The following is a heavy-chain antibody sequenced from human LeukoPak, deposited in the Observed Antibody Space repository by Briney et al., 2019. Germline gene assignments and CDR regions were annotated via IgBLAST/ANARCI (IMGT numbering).Heavy chain of an antibody. D-gene: IGHD5-18*01. CDR3: ARGDTAMATGY. V-gene: IGHV1-18*01. CDR1: GYTFTSYG. CDR2: ISTWDGDT. J-gene: IGHJ4*02. Sequence: EASVKVSCKASGYTFTSYGVSWVRQAPGQGLEWMGWISTWDGDTNYAQNFQGRVTLTTDTSTTTAYMEVTSLRSDDTAVYYCARGDTAMATGYWGQGTLVTVSS.